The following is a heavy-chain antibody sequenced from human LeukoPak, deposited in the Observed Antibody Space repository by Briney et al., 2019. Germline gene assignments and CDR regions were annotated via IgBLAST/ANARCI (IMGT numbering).Heavy chain of an antibody. J-gene: IGHJ4*02. CDR1: GFTFSSYG. V-gene: IGHV3-30*18. CDR2: ISYDGSNK. CDR3: AKDKGYSGSYFYFDY. Sequence: PGGSLRLSCAASGFTFSSYGMHWVRQAPGKGLEWVAVISYDGSNKYYADSVKGRFTISRDNSKNTLYLQMNSLRAEDTAVYYCAKDKGYSGSYFYFDYWGQGTLVTISS. D-gene: IGHD1-26*01.